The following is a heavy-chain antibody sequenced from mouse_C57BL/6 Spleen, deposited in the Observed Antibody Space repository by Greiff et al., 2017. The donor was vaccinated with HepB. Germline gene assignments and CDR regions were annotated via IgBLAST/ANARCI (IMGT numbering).Heavy chain of an antibody. J-gene: IGHJ4*01. CDR2: ISSGGSYT. V-gene: IGHV5-6*02. CDR3: ARGGGAMDY. Sequence: EVMLVESGGDLVKPGGSLKLSCAASGFTFSSYGMSWVRQTPDKRLEWVATISSGGSYTYYPDSVKGRFTISRDNAKNTLYLQMSSLKSEDTAMYYCARGGGAMDYWGQGTSVTVSS. CDR1: GFTFSSYG.